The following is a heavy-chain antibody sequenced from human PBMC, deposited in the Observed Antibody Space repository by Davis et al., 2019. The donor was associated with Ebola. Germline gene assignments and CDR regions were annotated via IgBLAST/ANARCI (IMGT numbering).Heavy chain of an antibody. CDR2: IIPIFGTA. D-gene: IGHD1-7*01. CDR1: GGTFSSYA. Sequence: SVKVSCKASGGTFSSYAISWVRQAPGQGLEWMGGIIPIFGTANYAQKFQGRVTITADESTSTAYMELSSLRSEDTAVYYCAREELELLSYYYYYGMDVWGQGTTVTVSS. V-gene: IGHV1-69*13. J-gene: IGHJ6*02. CDR3: AREELELLSYYYYYGMDV.